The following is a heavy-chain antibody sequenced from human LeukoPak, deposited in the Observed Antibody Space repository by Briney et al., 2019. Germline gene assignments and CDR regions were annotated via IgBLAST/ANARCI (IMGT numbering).Heavy chain of an antibody. CDR2: IYYSGST. CDR3: ARRAMVYDY. V-gene: IGHV4-39*01. CDR1: GGSISSSSYY. D-gene: IGHD5-18*01. J-gene: IGHJ4*02. Sequence: PSETLSLTCTVSGGSISSSSYYWGWLRQPPGTGLEWIGSIYYSGSTYYNPSLKSRLTISVDTSKNQFSLKLSSVTAADTAVYYCARRAMVYDYWGQGTLVTVSS.